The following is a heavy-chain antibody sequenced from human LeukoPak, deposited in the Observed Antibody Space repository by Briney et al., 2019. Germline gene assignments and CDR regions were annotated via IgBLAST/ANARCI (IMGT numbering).Heavy chain of an antibody. CDR2: ISGSAEST. V-gene: IGHV3-23*01. CDR1: GFIFYDYA. CDR3: GKGSLYPSRAPLIEY. D-gene: IGHD2-8*01. J-gene: IGHJ4*02. Sequence: PGGSLRLSCAASGFIFYDYAMSCVRQAPGKRLEWLSTISGSAESTYYADSVRGRFTISSDSSKNTLYLQMNSLRAEDTAFYYCGKGSLYPSRAPLIEYWGLGTLVTVSS.